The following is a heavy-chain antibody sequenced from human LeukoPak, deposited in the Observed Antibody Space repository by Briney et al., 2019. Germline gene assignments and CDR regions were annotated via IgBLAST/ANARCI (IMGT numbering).Heavy chain of an antibody. D-gene: IGHD4-17*01. CDR1: GFTFSSYG. J-gene: IGHJ4*02. CDR2: ISYDGSNK. CDR3: ATSYGDYALDY. Sequence: GRSLRLSCAASGFTFSSYGMHWVRQAPGKGLEWVAVISYDGSNKYYADSVKGRFTIPRDNSKNTLYLQMNSLRAEDTAVYYCATSYGDYALDYWGQGTLVTVSS. V-gene: IGHV3-30*03.